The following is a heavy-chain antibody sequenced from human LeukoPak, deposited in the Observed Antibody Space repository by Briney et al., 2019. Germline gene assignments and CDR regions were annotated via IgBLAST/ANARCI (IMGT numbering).Heavy chain of an antibody. Sequence: SETLSLTCTVYGGSISNYYWSWIRQPPGKRLEWIGYMHYRGSTNYNPSLTSRVTISVDTSKNQLFLKLTSVTAADTAMYFCARPPGGDLDAFDIWGQGTMVTVSS. CDR1: GGSISNYY. V-gene: IGHV4-59*01. CDR3: ARPPGGDLDAFDI. CDR2: MHYRGST. D-gene: IGHD3-16*01. J-gene: IGHJ3*02.